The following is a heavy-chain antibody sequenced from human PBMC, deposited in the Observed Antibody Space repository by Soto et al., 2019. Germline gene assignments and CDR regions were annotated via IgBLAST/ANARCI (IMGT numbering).Heavy chain of an antibody. CDR2: IYHSGSA. CDR1: GGSVSSSNW. J-gene: IGHJ3*02. D-gene: IGHD2-21*02. Sequence: QVQLQESGPGLVKPSGTLSLTCAVSGGSVSSSNWWSWVRQSPGKGLEWMGEIYHSGSAHYNPSLKRRATISLDKSKNQFSLRLTSVTAADTAVYYCARVPGVVVSAGDAFDIWGPGTRVIVSS. CDR3: ARVPGVVVSAGDAFDI. V-gene: IGHV4-4*02.